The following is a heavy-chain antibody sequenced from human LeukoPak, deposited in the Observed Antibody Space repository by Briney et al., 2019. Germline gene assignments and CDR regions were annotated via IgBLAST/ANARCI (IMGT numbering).Heavy chain of an antibody. CDR1: GGTFSSYA. D-gene: IGHD6-19*01. CDR2: IIPILGIA. J-gene: IGHJ4*02. V-gene: IGHV1-69*04. CDR3: ARPSSSGWYGYYFDY. Sequence: ASVKVSCKASGGTFSSYAISWVRQAPGQGLEWMGRIIPILGIANYAQTLQGRVTITADKSTSTAYMELSSLRSEDTAVYYCARPSSSGWYGYYFDYWGQGTLVTVSS.